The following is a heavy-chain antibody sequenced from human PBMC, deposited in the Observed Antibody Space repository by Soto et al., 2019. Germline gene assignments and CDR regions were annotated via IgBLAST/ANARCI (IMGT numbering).Heavy chain of an antibody. Sequence: EMHLVESGGGLVQPGGSLRLSCAASGFTFSSYWMHWVRQAPGKGLMWVSSISTDASSTSYADPVKGRFTISRDNAKNTLYLQMNSVRAEDTAVYYCARLPNKSPQNWGQGTLVIVSP. CDR1: GFTFSSYW. V-gene: IGHV3-74*01. CDR3: ARLPNKSPQN. J-gene: IGHJ1*01. CDR2: ISTDASST.